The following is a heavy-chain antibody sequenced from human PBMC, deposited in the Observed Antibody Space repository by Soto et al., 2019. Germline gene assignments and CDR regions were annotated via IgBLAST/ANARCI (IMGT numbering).Heavy chain of an antibody. CDR2: IYHSGST. Sequence: SETLSLTCAVSGGSISSGGYSWSWIRQPPGKGLEWIGYIYHSGSTNYNPSLKSRVTISVDTSKNQFSLKLSSVTAADTAVYYCARVTGYWGQGTLVTVSS. J-gene: IGHJ4*02. CDR1: GGSISSGGYS. CDR3: ARVTGY. V-gene: IGHV4-30-2*01.